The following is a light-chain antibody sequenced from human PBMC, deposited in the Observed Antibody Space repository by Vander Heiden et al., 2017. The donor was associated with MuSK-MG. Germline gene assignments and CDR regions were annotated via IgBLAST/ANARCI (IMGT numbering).Light chain of an antibody. Sequence: QSALTQPASVSGSPGQSITISCTGTTRDFVSWYQQFPVKAPQLLIFDVTERPSGVSNRFSGSKSGSTASLTISGLQADDEADYYCSSQTSDTVIFGGGTKLTVL. J-gene: IGLJ2*01. V-gene: IGLV2-14*03. CDR2: DVT. CDR3: SSQTSDTVI. CDR1: TRDF.